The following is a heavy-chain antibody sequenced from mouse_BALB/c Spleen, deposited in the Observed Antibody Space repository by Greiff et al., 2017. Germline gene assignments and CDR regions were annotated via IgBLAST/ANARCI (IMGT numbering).Heavy chain of an antibody. J-gene: IGHJ3*01. D-gene: IGHD3-2*01. CDR2: ISYSGST. V-gene: IGHV3-8*02. CDR1: GDSITSGY. Sequence: EVKLEESGPSLVKPSQTLSLTCSVTGDSITSGYWNWIRKFPGNKLEYMGYISYSGSTYYNPSLKSRISITRDTSKNQYYLQLNSVTTEDTATYYCARWDSSGYVGFAYWGQGTLVTVSA. CDR3: ARWDSSGYVGFAY.